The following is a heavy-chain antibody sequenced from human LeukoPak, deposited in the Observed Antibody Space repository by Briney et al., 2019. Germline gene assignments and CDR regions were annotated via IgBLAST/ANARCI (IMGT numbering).Heavy chain of an antibody. J-gene: IGHJ5*02. CDR2: IYSSGTT. CDR3: ARHTSKTYSSSSDWFDP. V-gene: IGHV4-4*09. CDR1: GGSISSSY. D-gene: IGHD6-6*01. Sequence: SETLSLTCTVSGGSISSSYWSWIRQPPGKRLECIGYIYSSGTTNYNPFLKSRLTISVDTSKNQFSLNLNSVTAADTAVYYCARHTSKTYSSSSDWFDPWGQGTLVTVSS.